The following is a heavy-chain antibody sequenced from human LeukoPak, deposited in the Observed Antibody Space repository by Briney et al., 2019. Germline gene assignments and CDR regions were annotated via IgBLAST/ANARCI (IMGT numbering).Heavy chain of an antibody. J-gene: IGHJ5*02. CDR2: ISATGGST. CDR1: GFTFSNYA. D-gene: IGHD5-24*01. V-gene: IGHV3-23*01. Sequence: PGGSLRLSCAASGFTFSNYAMSWVRQAPGKGLQWVSGISATGGSTYYADSVKGRFTISRDNSKNTLYLQMNSLRAEDTAVYYCARRLQGNWFDPWGQGTLVTVSS. CDR3: ARRLQGNWFDP.